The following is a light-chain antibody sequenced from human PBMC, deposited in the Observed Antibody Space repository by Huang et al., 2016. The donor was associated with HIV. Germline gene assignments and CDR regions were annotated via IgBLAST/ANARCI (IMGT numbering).Light chain of an antibody. CDR1: QTINTY. CDR3: QQSYFTPLT. CDR2: GAS. V-gene: IGKV1-39*01. J-gene: IGKJ4*01. Sequence: DIQMTQSLSSLSAAVGDRVTITFRASQTINTYLRWYQHKPGKAPKLLIYGASSLHSGVPSRFSGSGSGTDFTLTISSLQPEDFATYYFQQSYFTPLTFGGGTRLEIK.